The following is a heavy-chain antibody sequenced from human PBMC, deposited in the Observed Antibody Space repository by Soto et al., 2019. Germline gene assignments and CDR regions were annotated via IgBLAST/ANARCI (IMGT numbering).Heavy chain of an antibody. CDR3: ARALLWFGRYNWFDP. D-gene: IGHD3-10*01. CDR2: IYYSGST. J-gene: IGHJ5*02. CDR1: GGSISSGDYY. Sequence: SETLSLTCTVSGGSISSGDYYWSWIRQPPGKGLVWIGYIYYSGSTYYNPSLKSRVTISVDTSKNQFSLKLSSVTAADTAVYYCARALLWFGRYNWFDPWGQGTLVTVSS. V-gene: IGHV4-30-4*01.